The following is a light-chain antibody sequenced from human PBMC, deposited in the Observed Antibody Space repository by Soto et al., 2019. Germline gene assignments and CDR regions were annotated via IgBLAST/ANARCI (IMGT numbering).Light chain of an antibody. J-gene: IGKJ1*01. CDR1: QSVLNSDGYNR. Sequence: DIVMTQSPLSLPVTPGEAASISCRSSQSVLNSDGYNRMDWYLQKPGRSPQLLIYLGSNRASVVPDRCSGSGSGTDFTLTISRVEAAAVGVYYCMQALQSPWTFGQGTQVEIK. CDR3: MQALQSPWT. V-gene: IGKV2-28*01. CDR2: LGS.